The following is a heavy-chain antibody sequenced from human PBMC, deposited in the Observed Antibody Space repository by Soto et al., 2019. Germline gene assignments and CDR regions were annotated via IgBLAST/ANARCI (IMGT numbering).Heavy chain of an antibody. CDR3: ARPVEMATISRSYLFY. Sequence: SVKVSCKASGYTFISSTMHWVRQAPGQRLEWMGGIIAIFGNGNYAQKFQGRVTITADESTSTAYLDLSGLRPEDTAVYYCARPVEMATISRSYLFYWGQGTLVTVSS. CDR2: IIAIFGNG. D-gene: IGHD5-12*01. V-gene: IGHV1-69*13. CDR1: GYTFISST. J-gene: IGHJ4*02.